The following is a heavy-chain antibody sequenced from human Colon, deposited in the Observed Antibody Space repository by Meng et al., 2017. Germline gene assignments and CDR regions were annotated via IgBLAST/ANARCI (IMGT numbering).Heavy chain of an antibody. CDR3: ASRGFSYGYVSF. V-gene: IGHV4-4*03. Sequence: QLQEAGPGLVKPPGTWSFTCAVSGGSLSNSNWWSWDRQSTGKGLECIGEIYNSGNTNYNPSLKSRVTISVDKSKNQFSLKVSSVTAADTAVYYCASRGFSYGYVSFWGQGTLVTVSS. CDR1: GGSLSNSNW. D-gene: IGHD5-18*01. CDR2: IYNSGNT. J-gene: IGHJ4*02.